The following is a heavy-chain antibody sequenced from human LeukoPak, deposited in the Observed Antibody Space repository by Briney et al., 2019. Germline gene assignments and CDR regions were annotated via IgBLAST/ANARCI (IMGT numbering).Heavy chain of an antibody. V-gene: IGHV3-74*01. CDR3: ARGGSDTAMAHDY. J-gene: IGHJ4*02. D-gene: IGHD5-18*01. Sequence: GGSLRLSCAASGFTFSSYWMHWVRQAPGKGLMWVSRINRDGSRTDYADSVKGRFTISRDDAKNTLYLQVNSLRAEDTAAYFCARGGSDTAMAHDYWGQGTLVTVSS. CDR2: INRDGSRT. CDR1: GFTFSSYW.